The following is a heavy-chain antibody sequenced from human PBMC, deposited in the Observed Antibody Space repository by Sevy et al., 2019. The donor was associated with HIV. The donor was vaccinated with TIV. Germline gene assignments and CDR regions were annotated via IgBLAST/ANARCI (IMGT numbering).Heavy chain of an antibody. V-gene: IGHV3-7*01. CDR1: GFTFSSNW. D-gene: IGHD3-10*01. J-gene: IGHJ3*02. Sequence: GGSLRLSCAASGFTFSSNWMSWVRQAPGKGLEWVANIKEDGSEKYYVDSVKGRFTISRDNAKNSLYLQMNSLRAEDTAVYYCARDRITMVREVIKGDAFDIWGQGTMVTVSS. CDR3: ARDRITMVREVIKGDAFDI. CDR2: IKEDGSEK.